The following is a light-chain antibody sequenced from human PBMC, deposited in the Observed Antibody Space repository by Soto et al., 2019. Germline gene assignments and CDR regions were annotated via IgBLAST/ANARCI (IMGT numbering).Light chain of an antibody. Sequence: IVMTQSPATLSVSPGERATLSCRASQSVSSNLAWYQQTPGQAPRVLIYGASTRATGIPARFTGSGSGTEFTLTISSLQSEDFAVYYCQQYNSWPPYTFGQGTKLEIK. V-gene: IGKV3-15*01. CDR1: QSVSSN. J-gene: IGKJ2*01. CDR2: GAS. CDR3: QQYNSWPPYT.